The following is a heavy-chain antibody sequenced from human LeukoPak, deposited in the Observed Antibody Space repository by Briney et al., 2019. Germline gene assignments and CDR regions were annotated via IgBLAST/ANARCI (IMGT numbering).Heavy chain of an antibody. D-gene: IGHD3-10*01. V-gene: IGHV3-48*01. CDR3: AKDRAMVRGVIITTDY. CDR2: ISSSSSTI. Sequence: PGGSLRLSCAASGFTFSSYSMNWVRQAPGKGLEWVSYISSSSSTIYYADSVKGRFTISRDNAKNSLYLQMNSLRAEDTAVYYCAKDRAMVRGVIITTDYWGQGTLVTVSS. J-gene: IGHJ4*02. CDR1: GFTFSSYS.